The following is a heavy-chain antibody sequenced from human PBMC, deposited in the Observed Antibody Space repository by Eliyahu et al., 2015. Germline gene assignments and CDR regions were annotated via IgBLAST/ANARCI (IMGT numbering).Heavy chain of an antibody. CDR3: ARDRDYYGSGSFNWFDP. J-gene: IGHJ5*02. V-gene: IGHV3-11*01. CDR1: GFTFSDYY. D-gene: IGHD3-10*01. Sequence: GGGLVKPRGSLRLSCAASGFTFSDYYMSWVRQAPGKGPEWISYISHTGDIKYYADSVKGRFTISRDNTKNTLFLQMNGLRAEDTAVYYCARDRDYYGSGSFNWFDPWGQGTLVTVSA. CDR2: ISHTGDIK.